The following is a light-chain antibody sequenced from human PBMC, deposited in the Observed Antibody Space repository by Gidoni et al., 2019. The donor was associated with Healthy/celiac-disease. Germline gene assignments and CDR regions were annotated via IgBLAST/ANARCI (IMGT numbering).Light chain of an antibody. CDR3: QQYGGSPLT. J-gene: IGKJ4*01. V-gene: IGKV3-20*01. Sequence: DMLLTQPPGTLPLPPGERATLSCRASQTLSSHSVAWYQQKPGQAPRLVIYGASSMATGIPDRFSGSGSGTDFTLIITRLEPEDFALYYCQQYGGSPLTFGGGTKIE. CDR2: GAS. CDR1: QTLSSHS.